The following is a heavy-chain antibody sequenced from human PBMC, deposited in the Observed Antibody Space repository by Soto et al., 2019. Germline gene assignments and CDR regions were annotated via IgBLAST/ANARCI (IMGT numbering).Heavy chain of an antibody. V-gene: IGHV3-30-3*01. J-gene: IGHJ6*02. Sequence: PGGSLRLSCAASGFSFGRYAMRWVRQAPGKGLEWVASIPYDGGNRKYADSVKGRFTISRDNAKDMLYLHMSSLGPDDTSVYYCAREYLDYGPDVRGQGTSVTVSS. CDR1: GFSFGRYA. CDR2: IPYDGGNR. CDR3: AREYLDYGPDV.